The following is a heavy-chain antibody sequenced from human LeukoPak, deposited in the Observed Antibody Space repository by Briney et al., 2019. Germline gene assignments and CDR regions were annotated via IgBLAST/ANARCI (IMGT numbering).Heavy chain of an antibody. V-gene: IGHV3-23*01. Sequence: AGGSLRLSCAASGYTFSSYAMSWVRQAPGKGLEWVSAISGSGGSTYYADSVKGRFTISRDNSKNTLYLQMNSLRAEDTAVYYCAKDQRIVVVPAAPPDAFDIWGQGTMVTVSS. D-gene: IGHD2-2*01. CDR3: AKDQRIVVVPAAPPDAFDI. CDR2: ISGSGGST. J-gene: IGHJ3*02. CDR1: GYTFSSYA.